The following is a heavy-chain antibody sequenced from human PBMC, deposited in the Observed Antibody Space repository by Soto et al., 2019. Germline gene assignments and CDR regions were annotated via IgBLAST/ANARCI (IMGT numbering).Heavy chain of an antibody. D-gene: IGHD5-18*01. J-gene: IGHJ4*02. V-gene: IGHV3-53*01. CDR2: IYSGGST. CDR3: ARAPGYSYAFDY. Sequence: GGSLRLSCAASGFTVSSNYMSWVRQAPGKGLEWVSVIYSGGSTYYQDSVKGRFTISRDNSKNTLYLQMNSLRAEDTAVYYCARAPGYSYAFDYWGQGTLVTVSS. CDR1: GFTVSSNY.